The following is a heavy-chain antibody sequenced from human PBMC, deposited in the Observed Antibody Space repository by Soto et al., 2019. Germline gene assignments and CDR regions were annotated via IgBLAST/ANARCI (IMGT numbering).Heavy chain of an antibody. CDR1: GFTFSSYS. CDR3: ARDGVDAVAGKSYYYGMDV. D-gene: IGHD6-19*01. CDR2: ISSSSSYI. J-gene: IGHJ6*02. Sequence: EVQLVESGGGLVKPGGSLRLSCAASGFTFSSYSMNWVRQAPGKGLEWVSSISSSSSYIYYADSVKGRFTIARDNAKNSLYLQMNSLRAEDSAVYYCARDGVDAVAGKSYYYGMDVWGQGTTVTVSS. V-gene: IGHV3-21*01.